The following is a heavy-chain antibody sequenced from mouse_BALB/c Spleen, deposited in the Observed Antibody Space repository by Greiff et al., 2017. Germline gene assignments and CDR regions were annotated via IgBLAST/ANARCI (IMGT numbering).Heavy chain of an antibody. D-gene: IGHD2-3*01. CDR3: ARHADGYYAMDY. CDR1: GFSFSSYG. J-gene: IGHJ4*01. Sequence: EVKVVESGGDLVKPGRSLYLSCAVSGFSFSSYGMSWVRQTPDKRLEWVATISSGGSYTYYPDSVKGRVTISRDNAKHTLYLQMSSLKSEDTAMYYCARHADGYYAMDYWGQGTSVTVSS. CDR2: ISSGGSYT. V-gene: IGHV5-6*01.